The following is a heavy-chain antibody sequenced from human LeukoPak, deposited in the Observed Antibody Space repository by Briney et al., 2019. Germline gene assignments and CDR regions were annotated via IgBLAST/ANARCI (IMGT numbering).Heavy chain of an antibody. CDR2: IKQDSSEK. CDR1: GFTFCNHW. D-gene: IGHD3-22*01. Sequence: GALRLSCAGSGFTFCNHWENWVRQAPGKGLEWVANIKQDSSEKFYVDSVKGRFTVSRDNAKNSLYLQMSSLRAEDTAVYFCARYCSSGYCWSFDYWGQGTLVTVSS. CDR3: ARYCSSGYCWSFDY. V-gene: IGHV3-7*01. J-gene: IGHJ4*02.